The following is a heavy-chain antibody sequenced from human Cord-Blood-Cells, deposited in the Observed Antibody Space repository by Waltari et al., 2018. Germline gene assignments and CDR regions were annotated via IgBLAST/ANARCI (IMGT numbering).Heavy chain of an antibody. CDR1: GGSISSSSSY. CDR2: IYYSGST. CDR3: ARHDPTDYDFWSGYAFDI. D-gene: IGHD3-3*01. Sequence: QLQLQESGPGLVKPSATLSPACTVSGGSISSSSSYWGWIRHPPGRGLEWIGSIYYSGSTYYNPSLKSRVTISVDTSKNQFSLKLSSVTAADTAVYYCARHDPTDYDFWSGYAFDIWGQGTMVTVSS. J-gene: IGHJ3*02. V-gene: IGHV4-39*01.